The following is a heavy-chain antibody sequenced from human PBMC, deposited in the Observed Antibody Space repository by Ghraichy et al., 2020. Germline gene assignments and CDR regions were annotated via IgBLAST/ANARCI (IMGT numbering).Heavy chain of an antibody. CDR3: ARGSGDFWSGFYYFDY. D-gene: IGHD3-3*01. J-gene: IGHJ4*02. Sequence: SETLSLTCAVSGGSISSGGYSWSWIRQPPGKGLEWIGYIYHSGSTYYNPSLKSQVTISVDRSKNQFSLKLSSVTAADTAVYYCARGSGDFWSGFYYFDYWGQGTLVTVSS. CDR2: IYHSGST. CDR1: GGSISSGGYS. V-gene: IGHV4-30-2*01.